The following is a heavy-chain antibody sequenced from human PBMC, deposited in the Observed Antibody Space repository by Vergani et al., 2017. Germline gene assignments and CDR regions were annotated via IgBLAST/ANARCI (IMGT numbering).Heavy chain of an antibody. CDR3: ARDLVDSSGYYGGGYYYYGMDV. D-gene: IGHD3-22*01. V-gene: IGHV3-33*01. CDR2: IWYDGSNK. J-gene: IGHJ6*02. CDR1: GFTFSSYG. Sequence: QVQLVESGGGVVQPGRSLRLSCAASGFTFSSYGMHWVRQAPGKGLEWVAVIWYDGSNKYYADSVKGRFTISRDNSKNPLYLQMNSLRAEDTAVYYCARDLVDSSGYYGGGYYYYGMDVWGQGTTVTVSS.